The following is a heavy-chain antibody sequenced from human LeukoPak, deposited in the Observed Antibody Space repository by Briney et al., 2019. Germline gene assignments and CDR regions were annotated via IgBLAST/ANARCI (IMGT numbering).Heavy chain of an antibody. Sequence: GSLRLSCVASGFTFSSYAMSWVRQAPGKGLEWVSAISGSGGSTYYADSVKGRFTIPRDNSKNTLYLQMNSLRAEDTAVYYCAKDGTSPFGYYYMDVWGKGTTVTVSS. J-gene: IGHJ6*03. CDR2: ISGSGGST. CDR3: AKDGTSPFGYYYMDV. D-gene: IGHD2-2*01. CDR1: GFTFSSYA. V-gene: IGHV3-23*01.